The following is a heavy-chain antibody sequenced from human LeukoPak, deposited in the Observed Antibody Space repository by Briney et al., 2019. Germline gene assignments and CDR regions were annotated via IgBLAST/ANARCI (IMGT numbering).Heavy chain of an antibody. V-gene: IGHV3-23*01. CDR1: GFTFSSYA. CDR2: ISGSGGST. Sequence: PGGSLRLSCAASGFTFSSYAMHWARQAPGKGLEWVSAISGSGGSTYYADSVKGRFTISRDNSKNTLYLQMNSLRAEDTAVYYCAKAVALGYCSSTSCYGFDYWGQGTLVTVSS. J-gene: IGHJ4*02. D-gene: IGHD2-2*01. CDR3: AKAVALGYCSSTSCYGFDY.